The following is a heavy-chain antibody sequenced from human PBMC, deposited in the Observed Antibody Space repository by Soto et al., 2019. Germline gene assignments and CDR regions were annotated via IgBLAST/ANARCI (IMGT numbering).Heavy chain of an antibody. V-gene: IGHV1-69*01. J-gene: IGHJ5*02. D-gene: IGHD2-15*01. CDR2: IIPIFGTA. Sequence: QVQLVQSGAEVKTPGSSVKVSCKASGGTFSSYAISWVRQAPGQGLEWMGGIIPIFGTANYAQKFQGRVTITADESTSTAYMELSSLRSEDTAVYYCARDSGYCSGGSCYPGGWFDPWGQGTLVTVSS. CDR3: ARDSGYCSGGSCYPGGWFDP. CDR1: GGTFSSYA.